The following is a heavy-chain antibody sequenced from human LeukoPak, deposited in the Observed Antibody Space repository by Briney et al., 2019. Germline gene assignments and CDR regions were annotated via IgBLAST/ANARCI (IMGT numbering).Heavy chain of an antibody. CDR2: ILYDGSKS. J-gene: IGHJ4*02. D-gene: IGHD4-17*01. Sequence: GGSLRLSCAASGVTFRSYVMNWVRQAPGRGLEWVAFILYDGSKSYYADSVKGRFTIFRENSKDTLFMQMNRLSDEDTALYCGARNSGDYGDSDYWGQGPLVTVSP. CDR1: GVTFRSYV. V-gene: IGHV3-30-3*01. CDR3: ARNSGDYGDSDY.